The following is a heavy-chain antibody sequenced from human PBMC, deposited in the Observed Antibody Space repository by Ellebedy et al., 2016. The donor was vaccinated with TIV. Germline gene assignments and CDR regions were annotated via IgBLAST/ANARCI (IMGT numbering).Heavy chain of an antibody. CDR3: ARDNSGYEGTAFDI. Sequence: GESLKISCAASGFTFSDHYMDWVRQAPGKGLEWVGRTRNKANSYTPEYAASVKGRFTISRDDSKNSLYLQMNSLKTEDTAVYYCARDNSGYEGTAFDIWGQGTMVTVSS. V-gene: IGHV3-72*01. CDR1: GFTFSDHY. D-gene: IGHD5-12*01. J-gene: IGHJ3*02. CDR2: TRNKANSYTP.